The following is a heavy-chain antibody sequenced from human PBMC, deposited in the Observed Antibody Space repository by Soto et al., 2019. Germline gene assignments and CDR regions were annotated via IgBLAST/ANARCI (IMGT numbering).Heavy chain of an antibody. D-gene: IGHD6-19*01. J-gene: IGHJ4*02. CDR3: ARAYSIQWLQYYFDY. V-gene: IGHV1-18*01. CDR2: ISAYNGNT. CDR1: GYTFTSYG. Sequence: AASVKVSCKASGYTFTSYGISWVRQAPGQGLEWMGWISAYNGNTNYAQKLRGRVTMTTDTSTSTAYMELRSLRSDDTAVYYCARAYSIQWLQYYFDYWGQGTLVTVSS.